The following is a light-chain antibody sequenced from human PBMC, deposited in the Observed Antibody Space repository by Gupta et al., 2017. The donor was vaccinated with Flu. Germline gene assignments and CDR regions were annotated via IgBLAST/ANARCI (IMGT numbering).Light chain of an antibody. CDR1: QSLLHYQGYNY. J-gene: IGKJ3*01. V-gene: IGKV2-28*01. Sequence: DIVMTQSPLSLSVTPGEPASISCRSSQSLLHYQGYNYVDWYVQKPGQSPQLLIYLGSSRAPGVPDRFSDSGSGTDFTLKISRVEADDVGLYYCMQALQTPFTFGPGTKVDIK. CDR2: LGS. CDR3: MQALQTPFT.